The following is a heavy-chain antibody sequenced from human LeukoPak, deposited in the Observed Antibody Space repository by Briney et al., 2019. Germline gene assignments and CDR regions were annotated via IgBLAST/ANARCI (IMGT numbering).Heavy chain of an antibody. CDR3: AKDSTKRATVTIDY. CDR1: GFTLSSYA. Sequence: PGGSLRLSCAASGFTLSSYAMSWVRQAPGKGLEWVSAISGSGGSTYYADSVKGRFTISRDNSKNTLYLQMNSLRAEDTAVYYCAKDSTKRATVTIDYWGQGTLVTVSS. V-gene: IGHV3-23*01. D-gene: IGHD4-17*01. CDR2: ISGSGGST. J-gene: IGHJ4*02.